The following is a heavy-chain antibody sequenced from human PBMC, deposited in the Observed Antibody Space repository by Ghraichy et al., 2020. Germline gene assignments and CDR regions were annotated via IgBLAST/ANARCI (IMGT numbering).Heavy chain of an antibody. CDR2: IYYSGST. Sequence: SETLSLTCTVSGGSISSYYWSWIRQPPGKGLEWIGYIYYSGSTNYNPSLKSRVTISVDTSKNQFSLKLSSVTAADTAVYYCARVGFEPMVRGVIIDYWGQGTLVTVSS. CDR1: GGSISSYY. V-gene: IGHV4-59*01. D-gene: IGHD3-10*01. CDR3: ARVGFEPMVRGVIIDY. J-gene: IGHJ4*02.